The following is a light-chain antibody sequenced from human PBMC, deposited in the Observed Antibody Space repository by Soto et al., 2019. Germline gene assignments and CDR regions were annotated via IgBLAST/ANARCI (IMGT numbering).Light chain of an antibody. CDR3: QQYGSSPSIT. V-gene: IGKV3-20*01. Sequence: EIVMTQSPATLAVSPVGRATVSCRAIQSISSYLAWYQQQPGQAPRLLLYGASSRATGIPDRFSGSGSGTDFTLTISRLEPEDFAVYYCQQYGSSPSITFGQGTRLEI. CDR2: GAS. J-gene: IGKJ5*01. CDR1: QSISSY.